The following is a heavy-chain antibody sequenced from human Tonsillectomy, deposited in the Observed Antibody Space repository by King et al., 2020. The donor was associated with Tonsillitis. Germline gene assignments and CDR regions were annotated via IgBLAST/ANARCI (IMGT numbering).Heavy chain of an antibody. CDR1: GGSISSGDYY. Sequence: QLQESGPGLVKPSQTLSLTCTVSGGSISSGDYYWRWIRQPPGKGLEWIGYIYYSGSTYYNPSLKSRVTISVDTSKNQFSLKLSSVTAADTAVYYCARLYSGYDLGADYWGQGTLVTVSS. J-gene: IGHJ4*02. V-gene: IGHV4-30-4*01. CDR3: ARLYSGYDLGADY. D-gene: IGHD5-12*01. CDR2: IYYSGST.